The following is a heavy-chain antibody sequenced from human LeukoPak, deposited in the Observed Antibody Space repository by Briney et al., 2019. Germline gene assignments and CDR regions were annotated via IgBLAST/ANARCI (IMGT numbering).Heavy chain of an antibody. J-gene: IGHJ2*01. CDR3: ARASPNWGYWYFDL. V-gene: IGHV1-2*02. CDR2: VDPNSGDT. CDR1: GYTFTRYF. Sequence: ASVKVSCKVSGYTFTRYFIHWVREAPGQGLEWMGWVDPNSGDTRYEQKSQGRVTMTRDTSITTAYVELSRLRSDDTAVYYCARASPNWGYWYFDLWGRGTLVAVSS. D-gene: IGHD7-27*01.